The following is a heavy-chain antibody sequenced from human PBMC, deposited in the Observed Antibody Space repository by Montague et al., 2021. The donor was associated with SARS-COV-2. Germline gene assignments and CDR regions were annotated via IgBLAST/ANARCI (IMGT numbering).Heavy chain of an antibody. CDR1: GDSMSSDLYY. Sequence: SETLSLTCSVSGDSMSSDLYYWGWIRQPPGKGLEWITCIFSAGDTYYNPSLKSRVTISLDTSKNQFSLNLDSVTAADTAVYYCARQGIGFCNGGSCFSTLAFWGQGIMVTVSS. J-gene: IGHJ3*01. CDR2: IFSAGDT. CDR3: ARQGIGFCNGGSCFSTLAF. V-gene: IGHV4-39*01. D-gene: IGHD2-15*01.